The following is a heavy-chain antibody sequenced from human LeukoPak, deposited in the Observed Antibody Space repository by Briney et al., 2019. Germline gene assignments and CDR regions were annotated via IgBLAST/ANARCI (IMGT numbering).Heavy chain of an antibody. CDR2: IYWDDDK. CDR1: GFSLSTSGVG. J-gene: IGHJ3*02. V-gene: IGHV2-5*02. D-gene: IGHD5-12*01. CDR3: AHRELGDIVATIAAFDI. Sequence: ESGPTLVNPTQTLTLTCTFSGFSLSTSGVGVGWIRQPPGKALEWLALIYWDDDKRYSPSLKSRLTITKDTSKNQVVLTMTNMDPVDTATYYCAHRELGDIVATIAAFDIWGQGTMVTVSS.